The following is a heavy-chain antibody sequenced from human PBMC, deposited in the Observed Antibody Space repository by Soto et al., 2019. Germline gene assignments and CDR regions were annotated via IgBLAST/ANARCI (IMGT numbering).Heavy chain of an antibody. CDR2: INSDGSST. V-gene: IGHV3-74*01. D-gene: IGHD2-2*01. CDR1: GFTFSNYW. J-gene: IGHJ4*02. Sequence: EVQLVESGGALVQPGGSLRLSCAASGFTFSNYWMHWVRQAPGKGLVWVSRINSDGSSTNYADSAKGRFTISRDNTKNTLYLQMNSLRAEDTAVYYCARLETCSSTSCYSVFDYWGQGTLVTVSS. CDR3: ARLETCSSTSCYSVFDY.